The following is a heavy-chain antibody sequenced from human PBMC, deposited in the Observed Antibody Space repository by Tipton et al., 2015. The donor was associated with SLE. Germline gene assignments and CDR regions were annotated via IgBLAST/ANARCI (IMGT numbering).Heavy chain of an antibody. Sequence: SLRLSCAASGFTFSTYWMHWVRQGPGKGLVWVSRIYSDGSSTNYADSVKGRFTISRDNAKNTLYLQMNSLRAEDPAVYYCARGRTDDYGDYFDYWGQGALVTVSS. J-gene: IGHJ4*02. CDR1: GFTFSTYW. CDR3: ARGRTDDYGDYFDY. CDR2: IYSDGSST. V-gene: IGHV3-74*01. D-gene: IGHD4-17*01.